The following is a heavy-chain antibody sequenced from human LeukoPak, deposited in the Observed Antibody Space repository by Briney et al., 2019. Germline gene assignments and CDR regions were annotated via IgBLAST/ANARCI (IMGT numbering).Heavy chain of an antibody. CDR2: ISSDGSNK. V-gene: IGHV3-30*04. Sequence: GGSLRLSCAASGFTFTNYAMHWVRQAPGKGLQWVAIISSDGSNKYYADSVKGRFTVSRDNFKNTLYLQMNSLRAEDTALFYCVRDYAGGYYPTYYFGYWGQGTLVTVSS. CDR3: VRDYAGGYYPTYYFGY. J-gene: IGHJ4*02. CDR1: GFTFTNYA. D-gene: IGHD3-22*01.